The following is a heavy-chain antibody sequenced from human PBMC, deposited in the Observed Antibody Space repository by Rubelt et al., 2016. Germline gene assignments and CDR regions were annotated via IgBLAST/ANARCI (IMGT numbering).Heavy chain of an antibody. D-gene: IGHD3-16*01. CDR3: ARGHYGRDY. Sequence: EVQLVESGGGLVRPGGSLRLSCAASGFTFNQHWMSWVRQAPGKGLEWVADIKPDGSEKYYVDSVKGRFTISRDDPKNAGYLQMDGLGAEDTAVYHCARGHYGRDYWGQGTLVTVSS. CDR2: IKPDGSEK. CDR1: GFTFNQHW. V-gene: IGHV3-7*04. J-gene: IGHJ4*02.